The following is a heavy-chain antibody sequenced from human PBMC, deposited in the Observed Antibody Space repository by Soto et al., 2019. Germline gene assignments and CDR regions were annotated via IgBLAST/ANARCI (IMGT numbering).Heavy chain of an antibody. CDR1: GFTFSYYW. CDR3: ARGVQGAFDL. Sequence: EVQLVESGGGLVQPGGSLRLSCAASGFTFSYYWMHWVRQAPGQGLVWVSRIHSDGSSTTYADSVKGRFTISRDNAKHTLYPRMNGLRAEDAAVYYCARGVQGAFDLWGQGTMVSVSS. D-gene: IGHD2-8*01. V-gene: IGHV3-74*01. CDR2: IHSDGSST. J-gene: IGHJ3*01.